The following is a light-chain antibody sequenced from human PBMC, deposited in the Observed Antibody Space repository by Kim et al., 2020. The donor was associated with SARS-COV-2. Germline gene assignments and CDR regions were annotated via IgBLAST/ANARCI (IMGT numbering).Light chain of an antibody. V-gene: IGLV1-44*01. J-gene: IGLJ3*02. CDR3: ASWDDSLNAWV. CDR1: TSNVATTT. Sequence: QSVLTQPPSASGTPGQRVSISCSGSTSNVATTTVNWYQQFPGTAPKLLIYLENRRPSGVPDRFSGSRSGTTASLAISDLRSEDEADYHCASWDDSLNAWVFGGGTKVTVL. CDR2: LEN.